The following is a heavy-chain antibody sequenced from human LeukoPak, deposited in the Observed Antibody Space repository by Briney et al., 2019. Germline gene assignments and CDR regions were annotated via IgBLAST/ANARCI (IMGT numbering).Heavy chain of an antibody. CDR2: ISSSGSTI. CDR1: GFTFSDYY. D-gene: IGHD1-26*01. CDR3: ARPIVGATTGWS. J-gene: IGHJ5*02. Sequence: AGGSLRLSCAASGFTFSDYYMSWIRQAPGKGLEWVSYISSSGSTIYYADSVKGRFTISRDNANNSLYLHMNSLRAEDTAVYYWARPIVGATTGWSWGQGTLVTVAS. V-gene: IGHV3-11*04.